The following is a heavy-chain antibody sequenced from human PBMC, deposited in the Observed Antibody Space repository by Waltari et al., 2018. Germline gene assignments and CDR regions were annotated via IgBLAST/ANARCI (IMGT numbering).Heavy chain of an antibody. CDR3: ARDFPITIFGVVITPFDY. CDR1: GFTFSSYC. J-gene: IGHJ4*02. V-gene: IGHV3-7*01. D-gene: IGHD3-3*01. Sequence: EVQLVESGGGLVQPGGSLRLSCAASGFTFSSYCMSWVRQAPGKGLEWVANIKQDGSEKYYVDSLKGRFTISRDNAKNSLYLQMNSLRAEDTAVYYCARDFPITIFGVVITPFDYWGQGTLVTVSS. CDR2: IKQDGSEK.